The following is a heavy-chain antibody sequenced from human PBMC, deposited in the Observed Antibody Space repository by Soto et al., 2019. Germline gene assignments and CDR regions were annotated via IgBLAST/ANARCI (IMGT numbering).Heavy chain of an antibody. J-gene: IGHJ4*02. V-gene: IGHV1-69*02. CDR1: GDTFNFYS. CDR2: INPSLSMS. Sequence: QVQLVQSGADVQRPGSSVRVSCKASGDTFNFYSINWVRQAPGLGLLWMGRINPSLSMSNYAPRFQGRVTMTADKSTSTAYMELSSLRSEDTAMYYCATSYGSGYRAFDSWGQGALVTVSS. CDR3: ATSYGSGYRAFDS. D-gene: IGHD3-10*01.